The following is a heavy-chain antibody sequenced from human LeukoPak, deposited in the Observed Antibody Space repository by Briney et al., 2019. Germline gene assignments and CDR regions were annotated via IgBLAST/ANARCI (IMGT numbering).Heavy chain of an antibody. V-gene: IGHV1-2*02. CDR3: ATIKDIVQGRGLYYLSD. D-gene: IGHD2-8*01. CDR1: GYTFIDYY. CDR2: TDPNSGDT. J-gene: IGHJ4*02. Sequence: ASVKVSFKASGYTFIDYYLHWVRQAPGQGLEWMGWTDPNSGDTKYAQKFQGRVTMTRDTSISTAYMELRSLRSDDTAVYFCATIKDIVQGRGLYYLSDWDQRTLVTVSS.